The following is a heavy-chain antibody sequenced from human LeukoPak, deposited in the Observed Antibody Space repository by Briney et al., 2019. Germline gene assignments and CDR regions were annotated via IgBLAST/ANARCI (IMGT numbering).Heavy chain of an antibody. J-gene: IGHJ5*02. V-gene: IGHV3-74*01. CDR1: GFTFSSYW. CDR2: INSDGSST. Sequence: GGSLRLSCAASGFTFSSYWMHWVRQAPGKGLVWVSRINSDGSSTSYADSVKGRFTISRDNAKNTLYLQMNSLRAEDTAVYYCARDRAVAYEYNWFDPCGQGTLVTVSS. D-gene: IGHD5-12*01. CDR3: ARDRAVAYEYNWFDP.